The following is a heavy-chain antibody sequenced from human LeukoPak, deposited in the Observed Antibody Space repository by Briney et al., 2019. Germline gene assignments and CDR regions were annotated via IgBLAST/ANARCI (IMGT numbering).Heavy chain of an antibody. D-gene: IGHD6-13*01. Sequence: GGSLRLSCAASGFTFRSYAIHWVRQAPGKGLEWVAVMSYDGNNKYYADSVKGRFTISRDNAKNSLYLQMNSLRADDTAIYYCARDRAAKARVGGMDVWGQGTTVIVSS. CDR2: MSYDGNNK. CDR3: ARDRAAKARVGGMDV. J-gene: IGHJ6*02. CDR1: GFTFRSYA. V-gene: IGHV3-30-3*01.